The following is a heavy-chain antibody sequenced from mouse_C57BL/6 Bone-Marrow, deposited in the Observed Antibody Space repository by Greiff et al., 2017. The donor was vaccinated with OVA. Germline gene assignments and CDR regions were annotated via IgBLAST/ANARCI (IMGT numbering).Heavy chain of an antibody. CDR2: IYPGSGNT. Sequence: QVQLQQSGAELVRPGASVKLSCKASGYTFTDYYINWVKQRPGQGFEWIARIYPGSGNTYYNEKFKGKATLTAEKSSSTAYMQLSSLTSEDSAVYFCARRGPLYYGSSLHYWYFDVWGTGTTVTVSS. J-gene: IGHJ1*03. V-gene: IGHV1-76*01. D-gene: IGHD1-1*01. CDR1: GYTFTDYY. CDR3: ARRGPLYYGSSLHYWYFDV.